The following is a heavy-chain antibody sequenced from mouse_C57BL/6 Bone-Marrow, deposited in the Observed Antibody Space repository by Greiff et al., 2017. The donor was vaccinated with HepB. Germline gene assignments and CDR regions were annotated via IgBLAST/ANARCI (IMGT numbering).Heavy chain of an antibody. Sequence: EVKLMESGPGMVKPSQSLSLTCTVTGYSITSGYDWHWIRHFPGNKLEWMGYISYSGSTNYNPSLKSRISITHDTSKNHFFLKLNSVTTEDTATYYCARRDDYDAWFAYWGQGTLVTVSA. CDR2: ISYSGST. J-gene: IGHJ3*01. CDR3: ARRDDYDAWFAY. D-gene: IGHD2-4*01. CDR1: GYSITSGYD. V-gene: IGHV3-1*01.